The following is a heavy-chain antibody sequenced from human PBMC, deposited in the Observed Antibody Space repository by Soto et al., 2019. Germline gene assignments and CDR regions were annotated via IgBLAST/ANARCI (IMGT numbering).Heavy chain of an antibody. J-gene: IGHJ4*02. V-gene: IGHV3-23*01. Sequence: GGSLRLSCAASGFGFTFSTSAMSWVRQAPGKGLEWVSTFRESGGTTHYANSVKGRFTISRDTSKNMLYLQMNSLRAEDTAIYYYAKDFLPYDSSGYYFGNYSDYSGLGTLVTLSS. CDR2: FRESGGTT. D-gene: IGHD3-22*01. CDR1: GFGFTFSTSA. CDR3: AKDFLPYDSSGYYFGNYSDY.